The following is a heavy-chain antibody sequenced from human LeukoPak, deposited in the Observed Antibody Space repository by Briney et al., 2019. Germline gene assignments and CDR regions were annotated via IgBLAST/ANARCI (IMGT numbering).Heavy chain of an antibody. V-gene: IGHV3-20*04. D-gene: IGHD3-16*01. CDR2: INWNGDST. Sequence: GGSLRLSCAASGFTFDDYGMSWVRQAPGKGLEWVSGINWNGDSTRFVDSVKGRFTISRDNAKNSLFLQMNSLRAEDTALYYCARSPDLRGDAFVIWGQGTMVTVSS. J-gene: IGHJ3*02. CDR1: GFTFDDYG. CDR3: ARSPDLRGDAFVI.